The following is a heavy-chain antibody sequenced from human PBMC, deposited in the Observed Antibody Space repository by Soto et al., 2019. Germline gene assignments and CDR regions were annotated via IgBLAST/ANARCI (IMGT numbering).Heavy chain of an antibody. Sequence: EVQLLESGGGLVQTGGSLRLSCAASGFIFSSYAMSWVRQAPGKGLEWVSAISGSGGSTYYADSVKGRFTISRDNSKNTLYLQMKSLRAEDTAVYYCAKGLGGYDIYYFDYWGQGTLVTVSS. V-gene: IGHV3-23*01. D-gene: IGHD5-12*01. CDR2: ISGSGGST. CDR1: GFIFSSYA. CDR3: AKGLGGYDIYYFDY. J-gene: IGHJ4*02.